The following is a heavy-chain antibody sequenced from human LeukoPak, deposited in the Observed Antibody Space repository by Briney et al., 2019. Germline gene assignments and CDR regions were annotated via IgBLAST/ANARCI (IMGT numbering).Heavy chain of an antibody. D-gene: IGHD3-10*01. CDR3: ATYYVSGSYST. CDR1: GFSFNNYS. V-gene: IGHV3-74*01. CDR2: INSDGSTT. J-gene: IGHJ4*02. Sequence: SGGSLRLSCAASGFSFNNYSMNWVRQAPGKGLVWVSRINSDGSTTNYADSVKGRFTISRDNAKNTLYLQMNSLRADDTAVYYWATYYVSGSYSTWGQGTLVTVSS.